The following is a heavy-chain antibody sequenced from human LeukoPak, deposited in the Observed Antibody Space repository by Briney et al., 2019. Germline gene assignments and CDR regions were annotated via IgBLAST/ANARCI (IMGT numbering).Heavy chain of an antibody. CDR2: IKSKSDGETR. CDR3: ITPLPYSAQ. V-gene: IGHV3-15*01. Sequence: GGSLRLSCTASGFTFSYGWMNWVRQAPGKGLEWVARIKSKSDGETRDYAAPVKGRFSISRDDSKNMLYLQMNGLKTEDTAVYYCITPLPYSAQGGQGTLVTVSS. D-gene: IGHD2-21*01. CDR1: GFTFSYGW. J-gene: IGHJ4*02.